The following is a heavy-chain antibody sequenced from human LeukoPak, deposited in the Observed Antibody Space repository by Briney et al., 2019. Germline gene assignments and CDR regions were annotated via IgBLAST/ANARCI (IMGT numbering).Heavy chain of an antibody. CDR3: AREGSYTVTTGFDC. Sequence: ASVKVSCTASGYTFTGYYMHWVRQAPGQGLEWMGWINPNSGGTNYAQKFQGRVTMTRDTSISTAYMELSRLRSDDTAVYYCAREGSYTVTTGFDCWGQGTLVTVSS. CDR1: GYTFTGYY. V-gene: IGHV1-2*02. J-gene: IGHJ4*02. D-gene: IGHD4-11*01. CDR2: INPNSGGT.